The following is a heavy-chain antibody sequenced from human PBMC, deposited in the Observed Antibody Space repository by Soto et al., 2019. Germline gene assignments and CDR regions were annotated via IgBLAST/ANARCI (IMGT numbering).Heavy chain of an antibody. D-gene: IGHD3-10*01. Sequence: SETLSLTCTVSGGSISSYYWSWIRQPPGKGLEWIGYIYYSGSTNYNPSLKSRVTISVDTSKNQFSLKLSSVTAADTAVYYCARDRVGDGSGSYYNHNWFDPWGQGTLVTVSS. CDR2: IYYSGST. CDR3: ARDRVGDGSGSYYNHNWFDP. CDR1: GGSISSYY. J-gene: IGHJ5*02. V-gene: IGHV4-59*12.